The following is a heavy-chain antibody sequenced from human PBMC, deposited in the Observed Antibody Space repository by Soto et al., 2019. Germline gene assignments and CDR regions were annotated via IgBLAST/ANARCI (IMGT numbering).Heavy chain of an antibody. CDR2: ISTYSGDT. V-gene: IGHV1-18*01. CDR3: ARHHGPTTSENWFDP. CDR1: GYTFFTYD. Sequence: QVHLVQSGVEVKTPGASVKVSCQASGYTFFTYDISWVRPAPGQGLEWMGWISTYSGDTKYAQKFQGRVTMTKDTSTTTAYLELRRLRSDDTALYYCARHHGPTTSENWFDPWGQGTLVTVSS. D-gene: IGHD5-12*01. J-gene: IGHJ5*02.